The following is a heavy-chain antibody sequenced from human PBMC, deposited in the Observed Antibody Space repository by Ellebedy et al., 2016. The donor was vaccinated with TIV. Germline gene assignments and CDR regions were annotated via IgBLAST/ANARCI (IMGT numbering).Heavy chain of an antibody. CDR2: IDPSDSYT. D-gene: IGHD6-13*01. J-gene: IGHJ6*02. CDR1: GYTFTSYW. V-gene: IGHV5-10-1*01. CDR3: AKLSSSPYYYYGLDV. Sequence: GESLKISCKGSGYTFTSYWISWVRQMPGKGLEWMGRIDPSDSYTNYSPSFQGYVTTSVDKSNNTAYLQWGSLKDSDTAIYYCAKLSSSPYYYYGLDVWGQGTTVIVSS.